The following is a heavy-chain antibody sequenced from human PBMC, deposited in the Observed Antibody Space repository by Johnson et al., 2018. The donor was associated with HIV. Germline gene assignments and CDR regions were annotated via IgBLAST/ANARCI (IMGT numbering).Heavy chain of an antibody. CDR3: ARDSTVAHDAFDI. CDR2: INWNGGST. CDR1: GFTFSSYW. Sequence: VQLVESGGGLVQPGGSLRLSCAASGFTFSSYWMHWVRQAPGKGLVWVSRINWNGGSTGYADSVKGRFTISRDNAKNSLSLQMNSLRAEDTALYYCARDSTVAHDAFDIWGQGTMVTVSS. J-gene: IGHJ3*02. D-gene: IGHD4-23*01. V-gene: IGHV3-74*01.